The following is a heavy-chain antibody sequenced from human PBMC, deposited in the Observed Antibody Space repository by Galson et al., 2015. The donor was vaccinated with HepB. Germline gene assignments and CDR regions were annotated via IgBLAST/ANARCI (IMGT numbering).Heavy chain of an antibody. D-gene: IGHD1-26*01. CDR2: ITNNGGTK. CDR1: EFAFGAYN. J-gene: IGHJ3*02. Sequence: SLRLSCAASEFAFGAYNMHWVRQAPGKGVEWVAAITNNGGTKFYADSARGRVTISRDNSESTVSLQMNSLRVEDTALYYCVRDQIGTFAFDIWGQGTMVTVSS. CDR3: VRDQIGTFAFDI. V-gene: IGHV3-30-3*01.